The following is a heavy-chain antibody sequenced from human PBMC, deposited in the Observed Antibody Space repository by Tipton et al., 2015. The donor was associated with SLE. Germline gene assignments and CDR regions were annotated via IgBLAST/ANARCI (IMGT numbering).Heavy chain of an antibody. V-gene: IGHV3-13*01. CDR1: GFSFNNYD. D-gene: IGHD3-3*01. Sequence: SLRLSCAASGFSFNNYDIHWVRQATGKGLEWVAAFGAAGDTHYADSVKGRFTISREEGKDSLYLQMTSLRVDDTALYYCAAGNFWSGYAFNMWGQGTMVTVSS. J-gene: IGHJ3*02. CDR3: AAGNFWSGYAFNM. CDR2: FGAAGDT.